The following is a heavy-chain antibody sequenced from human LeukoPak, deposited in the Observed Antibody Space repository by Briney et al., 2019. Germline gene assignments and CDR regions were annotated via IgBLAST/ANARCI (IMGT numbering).Heavy chain of an antibody. D-gene: IGHD1-26*01. J-gene: IGHJ6*03. CDR2: IYTSGST. V-gene: IGHV4-4*07. Sequence: SETLSLTCTVSGGSISSYYWSWIRQPAGKGLEWIGRIYTSGSTNYNPSLKSRVTMSVDTSKNQFSLKLSSVTAADTAVYYCAIYSGSKDYYYYYMDVWGKGTTVTVSS. CDR1: GGSISSYY. CDR3: AIYSGSKDYYYYYMDV.